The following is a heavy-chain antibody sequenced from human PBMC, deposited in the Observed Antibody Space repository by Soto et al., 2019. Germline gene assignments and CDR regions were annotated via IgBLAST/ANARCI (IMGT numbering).Heavy chain of an antibody. V-gene: IGHV3-9*01. CDR3: AKSTGGTANGMGV. D-gene: IGHD2-8*02. J-gene: IGHJ6*02. Sequence: EVQVVESGGGLVQPCRSLRLSCAASGFSFDDYAMHWVRQAPGKGLEWVSGISWNSGTIGYADSVKGRFTISSDNAKNSLYLQMNSLRAEDTALYYGAKSTGGTANGMGVWGQGTTGTVSS. CDR2: ISWNSGTI. CDR1: GFSFDDYA.